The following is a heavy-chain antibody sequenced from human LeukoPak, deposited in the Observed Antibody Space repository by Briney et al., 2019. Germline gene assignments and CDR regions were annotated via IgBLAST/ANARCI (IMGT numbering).Heavy chain of an antibody. D-gene: IGHD3-22*01. V-gene: IGHV3-30*18. Sequence: PGGSLSLSCAASGFTFSSYGMHWGRHAPGKGLEWVSVISRDGSNKYYADSVKGRLTISRESSKTTLYLQMNSLRGEDTAVDCCAKAMYADYDSSDLWGQGTLVTASS. CDR1: GFTFSSYG. J-gene: IGHJ4*02. CDR3: AKAMYADYDSSDL. CDR2: ISRDGSNK.